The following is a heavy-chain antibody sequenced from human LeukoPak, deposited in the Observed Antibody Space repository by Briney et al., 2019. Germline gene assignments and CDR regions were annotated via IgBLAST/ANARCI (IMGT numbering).Heavy chain of an antibody. V-gene: IGHV4-59*01. Sequence: SQTLSLTCTVSGGSISGYYWSWIRQPPGKGLEWIGYSYSGGDSNYNPALMTRVTISVDTSKNLFSLKLSSVTAADTAVYYCARGSGYFDYWGQGAVVTVSS. CDR2: SYSGGDS. J-gene: IGHJ4*02. D-gene: IGHD3-10*01. CDR1: GGSISGYY. CDR3: ARGSGYFDY.